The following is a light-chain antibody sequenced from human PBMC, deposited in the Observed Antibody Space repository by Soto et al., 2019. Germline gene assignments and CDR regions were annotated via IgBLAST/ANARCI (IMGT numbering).Light chain of an antibody. Sequence: DTQMTQSPSSLSASVGDRVTITCRASQNIPGYLNWFQQKPGKAPKLLIYAASRLQSGVPSRFSGSESGTDFTLTISSLQPEDFATYYCLQTYSAPRTFGQGTNVEIK. CDR3: LQTYSAPRT. CDR2: AAS. V-gene: IGKV1-39*01. CDR1: QNIPGY. J-gene: IGKJ1*01.